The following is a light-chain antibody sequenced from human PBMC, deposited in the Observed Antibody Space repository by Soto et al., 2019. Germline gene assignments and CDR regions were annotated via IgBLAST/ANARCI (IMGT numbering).Light chain of an antibody. J-gene: IGKJ3*01. CDR3: QQYGSSPRFT. CDR2: GAS. CDR1: QSVSSSY. V-gene: IGKV3-20*01. Sequence: EIVLTQSPGTLSLSPGERATLSCRASQSVSSSYLAWYQQKPGQAPRLLIYGASSRATGIPDRFSGSGSGTAVTLTIRRLEPEDFAVYYCQQYGSSPRFTFGPGTKVDIK.